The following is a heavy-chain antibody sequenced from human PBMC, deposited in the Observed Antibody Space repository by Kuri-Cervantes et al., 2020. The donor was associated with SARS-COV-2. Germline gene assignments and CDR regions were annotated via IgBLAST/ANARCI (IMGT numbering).Heavy chain of an antibody. J-gene: IGHJ4*02. CDR2: ISWNSGSI. D-gene: IGHD1-1*01. CDR3: TTLIDY. Sequence: SLKISCAASGFTFDDYAMHWVRQAPGKGLEWVSGISWNSGSIGYADSVKGRFTISRDNAKNSLYLRMNSLRAEDTAVYYCTTLIDYWGQGALVTVSS. V-gene: IGHV3-9*01. CDR1: GFTFDDYA.